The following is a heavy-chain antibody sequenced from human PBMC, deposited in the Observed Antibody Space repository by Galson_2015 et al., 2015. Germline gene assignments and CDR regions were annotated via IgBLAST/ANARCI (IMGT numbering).Heavy chain of an antibody. Sequence: SLRLSCAASGFTFDDYGMHWVRQAPGKGLEWVSGISWNSGSIAYADSVKGRFTISRDNANNSLYLQMNSLRVEDTALYYCTKVGYCGGDCYSDWGQGTLVTVSS. V-gene: IGHV3-9*01. CDR1: GFTFDDYG. CDR3: TKVGYCGGDCYSD. J-gene: IGHJ4*02. CDR2: ISWNSGSI. D-gene: IGHD2-21*02.